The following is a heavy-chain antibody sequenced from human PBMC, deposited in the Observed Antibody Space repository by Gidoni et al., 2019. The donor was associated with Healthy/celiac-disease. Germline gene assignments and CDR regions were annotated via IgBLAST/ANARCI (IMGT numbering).Heavy chain of an antibody. CDR3: AKEYESGTTWGAS. D-gene: IGHD1-1*01. CDR1: GFTFSSYA. CDR2: ISGSGGST. Sequence: EVQPLESGGGLVQPGGALGLPCAASGFTFSSYAMSWVLQAPGKGLEWVSAISGSGGSTYYAGSVKGRFTISRDNSKNTLYLQMNSLRAEDTAVYYCAKEYESGTTWGASWGQGTLVTVSS. J-gene: IGHJ4*02. V-gene: IGHV3-23*01.